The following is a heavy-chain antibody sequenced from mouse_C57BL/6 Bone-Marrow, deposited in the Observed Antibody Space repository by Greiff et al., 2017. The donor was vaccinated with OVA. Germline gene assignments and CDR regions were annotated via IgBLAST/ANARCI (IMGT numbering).Heavy chain of an antibody. V-gene: IGHV1-72*01. CDR1: GYTFTSYW. Sequence: VQLQQPGAELVKPGASVKLSCKASGYTFTSYWMHWVKQRPGRGLEWIGRIDPNRGGTKYNEKFKSKATLTVDKPSSTAYMQLSSLTSEDSAVYYCARLKSRDSSGPCYFDYWGQGTTLTVSS. CDR2: IDPNRGGT. J-gene: IGHJ2*01. D-gene: IGHD3-2*02. CDR3: ARLKSRDSSGPCYFDY.